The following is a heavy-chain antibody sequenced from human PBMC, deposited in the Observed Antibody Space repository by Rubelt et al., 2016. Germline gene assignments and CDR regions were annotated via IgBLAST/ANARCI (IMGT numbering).Heavy chain of an antibody. CDR1: GGTFDKYV. CDR3: ARARNYNHCFDP. J-gene: IGHJ5*02. V-gene: IGHV1-69*13. Sequence: QVQLVQSGAEVKKPGASVKVSCKASGGTFDKYVITWVRQAPGQGLEWMGGLFSWYGMATYAQKFQGRVTITADESTSTVYMELSSLRSEDTARYYCARARNYNHCFDPWGQGTRVTVSS. CDR2: LFSWYGMA. D-gene: IGHD3-10*01.